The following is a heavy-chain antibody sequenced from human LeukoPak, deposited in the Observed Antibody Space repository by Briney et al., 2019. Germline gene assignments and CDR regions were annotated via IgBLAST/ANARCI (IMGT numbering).Heavy chain of an antibody. CDR3: ARAPPRYFDWLFPMSY. V-gene: IGHV3-66*01. CDR2: IYSGGST. Sequence: GGSLRLSCAASGFTVSSNYMSWVRQAPGKGLEWVSVIYSGGSTYYADSVKGRFTISRDNSKNTLYLQMNSLRAEDTAVYYCARAPPRYFDWLFPMSYWGQGTLVTVSS. D-gene: IGHD3-9*01. J-gene: IGHJ4*02. CDR1: GFTVSSNY.